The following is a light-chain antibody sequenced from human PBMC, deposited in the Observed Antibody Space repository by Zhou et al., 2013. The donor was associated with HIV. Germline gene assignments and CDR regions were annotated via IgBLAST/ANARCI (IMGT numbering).Light chain of an antibody. Sequence: EVVMTQSPDTLSVSPGERVTLSCRASQSVGIHLAWYQQKPGQAPRLLIYGASSRATGIPARFSGGGSGTEFTLTISSLQSEDFAVYYCQQYDNWPMYTFGQGTKLEIK. CDR3: QQYDNWPMYT. CDR1: QSVGIH. J-gene: IGKJ2*01. CDR2: GAS. V-gene: IGKV3-15*01.